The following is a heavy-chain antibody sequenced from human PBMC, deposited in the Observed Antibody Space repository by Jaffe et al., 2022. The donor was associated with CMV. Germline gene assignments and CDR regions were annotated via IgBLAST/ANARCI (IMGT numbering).Heavy chain of an antibody. J-gene: IGHJ6*03. Sequence: EVHLVESGGGLVQPGGSLRLSCAASASIFNGFAMTWVRQAPGKGLEWVSGISGGGSNTYYADSVKGRFTISRDNSKNTLYLQMNSLRAEDTAVYYCADWGRDDYLYYYMGVWGKGTTVTVSS. CDR1: ASIFNGFA. CDR3: ADWGRDDYLYYYMGV. V-gene: IGHV3-23*04. CDR2: ISGGGSNT. D-gene: IGHD7-27*01.